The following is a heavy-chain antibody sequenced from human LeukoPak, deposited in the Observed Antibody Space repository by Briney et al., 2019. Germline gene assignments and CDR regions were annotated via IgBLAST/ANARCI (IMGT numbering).Heavy chain of an antibody. V-gene: IGHV3-30*09. D-gene: IGHD5-12*01. CDR2: ISDEGSAK. Sequence: PGGSLRLSCAASGFSFRTYAMHWVRQAPGKGLEWLAVISDEGSAKYYGASVKGRFAISRDNSRNTLYLHMSSLRPEDTAVYYCARDQGGSDSFDIWGQGTLVIVSS. CDR1: GFSFRTYA. J-gene: IGHJ3*02. CDR3: ARDQGGSDSFDI.